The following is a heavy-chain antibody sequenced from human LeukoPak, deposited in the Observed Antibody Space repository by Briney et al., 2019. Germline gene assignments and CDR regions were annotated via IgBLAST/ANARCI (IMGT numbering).Heavy chain of an antibody. CDR2: ISYDGGNK. D-gene: IGHD6-19*01. CDR3: AKDYRSGCSIDY. J-gene: IGHJ4*02. Sequence: GGSLRLSCAASGFTFSSYGMHWVRQAPGKGLDWVAVISYDGGNKYYADSVKGRFTISRDNSKDTLYLQMNSLRAQDTAVYYCAKDYRSGCSIDYWGQGTLVTVSS. V-gene: IGHV3-30*18. CDR1: GFTFSSYG.